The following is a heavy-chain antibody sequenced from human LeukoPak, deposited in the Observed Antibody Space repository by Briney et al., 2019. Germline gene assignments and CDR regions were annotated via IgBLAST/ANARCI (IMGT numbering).Heavy chain of an antibody. CDR3: ARDRGNSPFDL. Sequence: GGSLRLSCAASGLTFSNHGFHWVRQAPGKGLEWLALISFDGSNKYYADSVKGRFTISKDNSENTLYLQMSSLRAEDTAVYYCARDRGNSPFDLWGRGTLVTVSS. D-gene: IGHD3-10*01. CDR2: ISFDGSNK. V-gene: IGHV3-30*03. J-gene: IGHJ2*01. CDR1: GLTFSNHG.